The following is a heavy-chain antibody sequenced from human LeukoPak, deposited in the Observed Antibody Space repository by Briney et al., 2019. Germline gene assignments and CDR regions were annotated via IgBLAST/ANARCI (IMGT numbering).Heavy chain of an antibody. Sequence: GGSLRLSCVASGFSFSSYEMTWVRQAPGKGLEWISFINARGYIVHIADSVKGRFTISRDNTKNSLYLQMDNLRAEDTATYYCAKLRGYYYFMDVWGKGTTVTISS. CDR3: AKLRGYYYFMDV. V-gene: IGHV3-48*03. CDR2: INARGYIV. CDR1: GFSFSSYE. J-gene: IGHJ6*03.